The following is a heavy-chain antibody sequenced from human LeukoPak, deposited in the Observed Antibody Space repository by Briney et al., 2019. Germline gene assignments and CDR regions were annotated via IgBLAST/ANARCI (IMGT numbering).Heavy chain of an antibody. V-gene: IGHV3-21*01. CDR3: ARDQGQYNWFDP. D-gene: IGHD2/OR15-2a*01. Sequence: PGGSLRLSCVASGFTFGHNAMAWVRQAPGKGLEWVSSISTSSSYIYYADSVKGRFTISRDNAKNSLYLQMNSLRAEDTAVYYCARDQGQYNWFDPWGQGTLVTVFS. CDR2: ISTSSSYI. J-gene: IGHJ5*02. CDR1: GFTFGHNA.